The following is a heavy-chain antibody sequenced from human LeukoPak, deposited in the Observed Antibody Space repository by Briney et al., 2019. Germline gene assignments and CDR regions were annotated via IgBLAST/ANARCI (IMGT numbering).Heavy chain of an antibody. CDR3: ARNKVDSSGYSYYFDY. CDR1: GYTFTSYY. V-gene: IGHV1-46*01. Sequence: GASVKVSCKASGYTFTSYYMHWVRQAPGQGLEWMGLINPSGGSTSYAQKFQGRVTMTRDTSTSTVYMELSSLRSEDTAVYYCARNKVDSSGYSYYFDYWGQGTLVTVSS. CDR2: INPSGGST. D-gene: IGHD3-22*01. J-gene: IGHJ4*02.